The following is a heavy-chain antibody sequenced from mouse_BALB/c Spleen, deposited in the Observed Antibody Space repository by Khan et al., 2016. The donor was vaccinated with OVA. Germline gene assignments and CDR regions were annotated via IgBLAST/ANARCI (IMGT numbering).Heavy chain of an antibody. Sequence: EVMLVESGGDFVRPGGSLKLSCAASGFTFSTYGMSWVRQTPDKRLEWVATISTGGAYTYYPDSVKGRFTISRDNAKNTRYLQLSSLRSEDTAIYYCARLAYYYNSEGFAYWGQGTLVTVSA. J-gene: IGHJ3*01. CDR3: ARLAYYYNSEGFAY. D-gene: IGHD1-1*01. CDR2: ISTGGAYT. CDR1: GFTFSTYG. V-gene: IGHV5-6*02.